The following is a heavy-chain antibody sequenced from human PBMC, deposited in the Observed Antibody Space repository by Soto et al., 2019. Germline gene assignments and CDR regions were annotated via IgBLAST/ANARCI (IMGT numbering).Heavy chain of an antibody. J-gene: IGHJ4*02. V-gene: IGHV3-30-3*01. CDR2: ISNDGSHK. D-gene: IGHD6-19*01. Sequence: QVQLVESGGGVVQPGRSLRLSCAASGFTFSSYTMHWVREAPGKGLEWVAVISNDGSHKDYADSVKGRFTISRDNSKNTLNLQMNSLRAEDTAIYYCAREWSLSVAATGYWGQGTLVTVSS. CDR1: GFTFSSYT. CDR3: AREWSLSVAATGY.